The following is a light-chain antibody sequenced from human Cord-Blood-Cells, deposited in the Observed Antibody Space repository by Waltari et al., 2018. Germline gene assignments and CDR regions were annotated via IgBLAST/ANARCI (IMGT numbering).Light chain of an antibody. Sequence: QSALTQPASVSGSPGQSLTISCTGTSSDVGGYNYVSLYQQHPGKAPKLMIYDVSNRPSGVSNRFSGSKSGNTASLTISGLQAEDEADYYCSSYTSSSTEFGGGTKLTVL. V-gene: IGLV2-14*03. J-gene: IGLJ3*02. CDR1: SSDVGGYNY. CDR2: DVS. CDR3: SSYTSSSTE.